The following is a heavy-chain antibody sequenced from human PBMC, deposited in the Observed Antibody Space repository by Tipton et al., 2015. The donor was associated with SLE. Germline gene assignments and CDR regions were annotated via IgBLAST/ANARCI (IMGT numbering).Heavy chain of an antibody. CDR1: GFMFSSYA. J-gene: IGHJ1*01. D-gene: IGHD4-17*01. CDR3: AGTLVTTRLRHFQL. CDR2: IYYTGTT. V-gene: IGHV4-59*08. Sequence: LRLSCAASGFMFSSYAMRWVRQAPGKGLEWIGYIYYTGTTNYSPSLESRVTISVDPSKNQFSLSLRSVTAADTAVYYCAGTLVTTRLRHFQLWGQGTLVAVSS.